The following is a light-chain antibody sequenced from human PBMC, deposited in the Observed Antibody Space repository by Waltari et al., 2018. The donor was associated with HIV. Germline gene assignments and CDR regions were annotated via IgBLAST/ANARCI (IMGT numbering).Light chain of an antibody. CDR3: STHTTNDTLE. Sequence: PGQSVTISCTGTSSHFGLYNFVSWYQQYPGNVPKVIIYDVTSRPSGVPHRFSGSRSGNTASLTISGLQVDDEAVYFCSTHTTNDTLEFGGGTKLTVL. CDR1: SSHFGLYNF. CDR2: DVT. V-gene: IGLV2-14*03. J-gene: IGLJ2*01.